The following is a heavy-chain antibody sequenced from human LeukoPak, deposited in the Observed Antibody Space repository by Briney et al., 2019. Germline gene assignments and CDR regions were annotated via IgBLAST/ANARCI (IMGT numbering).Heavy chain of an antibody. V-gene: IGHV3-53*01. CDR2: IYSGGTT. D-gene: IGHD5-12*01. CDR3: GRGGYSGRMSP. J-gene: IGHJ4*02. Sequence: PGGSLRLSCAASGFTVSNNYLHWVRQAPGKGLEWVSVIYSGGTTYYANSVKGRFTISRDSSKNTMYLQMDSLRVEDTAMYYCGRGGYSGRMSPWGQGTLVTVSS. CDR1: GFTVSNNY.